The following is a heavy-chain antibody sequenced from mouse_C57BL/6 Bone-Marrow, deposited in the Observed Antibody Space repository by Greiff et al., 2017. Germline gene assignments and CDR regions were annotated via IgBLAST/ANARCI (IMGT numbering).Heavy chain of an antibody. V-gene: IGHV14-2*01. Sequence: EVQLQQSGAELVKPGASVKLSCTASGFNIKDYYMHWLKQRTEQGLEWIGRLDPEDGETKSAPKFQGKAPITADTSSNTAYLQLIILTSEDTAVYYCAPTTVGATDYFDYWGQGTTLTVSS. CDR3: APTTVGATDYFDY. D-gene: IGHD1-1*01. J-gene: IGHJ2*01. CDR2: LDPEDGET. CDR1: GFNIKDYY.